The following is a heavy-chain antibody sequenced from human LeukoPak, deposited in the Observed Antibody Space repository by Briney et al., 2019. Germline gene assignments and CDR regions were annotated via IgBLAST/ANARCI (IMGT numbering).Heavy chain of an antibody. CDR2: ISSSADST. J-gene: IGHJ4*02. CDR1: GFTFSSYA. V-gene: IGHV3-23*01. CDR3: AKPLEKYTYGGNFDY. Sequence: GGSLRLSCEASGFTFSSYAMSWVRQAPGKGLAWVSVISSSADSTYYADSVKGRFTISRDNSKNTLFLQMNSLRAEDMAVYYCAKPLEKYTYGGNFDYWGQGILVTVSS. D-gene: IGHD4-23*01.